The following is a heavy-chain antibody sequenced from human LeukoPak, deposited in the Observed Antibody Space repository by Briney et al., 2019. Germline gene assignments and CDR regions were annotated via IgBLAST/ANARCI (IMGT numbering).Heavy chain of an antibody. D-gene: IGHD3-9*01. V-gene: IGHV3-33*01. CDR3: ARGYDILTGYLYYFDY. Sequence: GGSLRLSCAASGFTFSSYGMHWVRQAPGKGLEWVAVIWYDGSNKYYADSVKGRFTISRDNSKNTLYLQMNSLRAEDTAVYYCARGYDILTGYLYYFDYWGQGTLVTVS. J-gene: IGHJ4*02. CDR2: IWYDGSNK. CDR1: GFTFSSYG.